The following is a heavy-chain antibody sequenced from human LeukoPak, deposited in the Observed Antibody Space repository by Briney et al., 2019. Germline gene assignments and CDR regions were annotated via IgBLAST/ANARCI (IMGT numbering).Heavy chain of an antibody. V-gene: IGHV4-39*01. CDR2: IYYDGST. Sequence: SETLSLTCTASGGSISSRLYYWAWVRQPPGKGVEWIGSIYYDGSTYYNPSLKSRVTISVDTSKNQFSLKMNSVTAADTAVYYCARPIGTAVLHAFDLWGQGTMVTVSS. CDR3: ARPIGTAVLHAFDL. J-gene: IGHJ3*01. CDR1: GGSISSRLYY. D-gene: IGHD3-10*01.